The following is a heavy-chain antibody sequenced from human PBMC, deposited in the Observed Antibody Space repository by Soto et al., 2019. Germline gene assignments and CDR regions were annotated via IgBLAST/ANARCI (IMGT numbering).Heavy chain of an antibody. CDR2: IWYDGTQK. J-gene: IGHJ4*02. CDR3: ARPGGTTATRIWHFVS. V-gene: IGHV3-33*01. D-gene: IGHD4-17*01. Sequence: PGGSLRLSCEVSGFNFNTYSMHWVRQPPGKGLEWLAAIWYDGTQKHYADSVKGRFTISRDNSKNTLDLQVNRLRAEDTAVYYCARPGGTTATRIWHFVSLGPGALLTVSS. CDR1: GFNFNTYS.